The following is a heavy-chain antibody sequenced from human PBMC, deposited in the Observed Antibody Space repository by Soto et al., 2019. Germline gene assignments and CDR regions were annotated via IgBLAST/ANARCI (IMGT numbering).Heavy chain of an antibody. J-gene: IGHJ5*02. V-gene: IGHV1-8*01. Sequence: QVQLVQSGAEVKKPGASVKVSCKASGYTFTSYDVNWVRQATGQGLEWMGWMNPNSGNTGYAQKFQGRVTMTRNTSISTAYMELSSLRSEDTAVYCCARARRIAGGGGFDPWGQGTLVTVSS. CDR3: ARARRIAGGGGFDP. CDR1: GYTFTSYD. D-gene: IGHD2-21*01. CDR2: MNPNSGNT.